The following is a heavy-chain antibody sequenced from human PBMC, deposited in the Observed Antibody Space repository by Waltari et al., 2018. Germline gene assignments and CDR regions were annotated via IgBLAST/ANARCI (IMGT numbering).Heavy chain of an antibody. CDR3: ASVADTGYKTN. Sequence: QVDLVESGGGVVQPGRSLRLSCAASGVTFHNYDMHWVRQARGKGLALLAAISFASNNKYYPDSVKGRFTISRDNSKNMLYLEMNSLGTEDTALYYCASVADTGYKTNWGQGTLVTVSS. J-gene: IGHJ4*02. CDR2: ISFASNNK. CDR1: GVTFHNYD. V-gene: IGHV3-30-3*01. D-gene: IGHD5-12*01.